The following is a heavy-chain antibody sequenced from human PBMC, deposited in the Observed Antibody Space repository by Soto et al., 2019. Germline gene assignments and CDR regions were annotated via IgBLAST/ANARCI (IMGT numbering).Heavy chain of an antibody. V-gene: IGHV3-49*04. CDR2: IRSKAYGGTT. CDR3: TGNIPITIFGVVIYNWFDP. CDR1: GFTFGDYA. Sequence: PGGSLRLSCTASGFTFGDYAMSWVRQAPGKGLEWVGFIRSKAYGGTTEYAASVKGSFTISRDDSKSIAYLQMNSLKTEDTDVYYCTGNIPITIFGVVIYNWFDPWGKGTMV. J-gene: IGHJ5*02. D-gene: IGHD3-3*01.